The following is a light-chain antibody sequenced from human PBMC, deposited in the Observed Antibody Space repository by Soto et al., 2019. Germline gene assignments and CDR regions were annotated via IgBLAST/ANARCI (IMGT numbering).Light chain of an antibody. V-gene: IGKV3-11*01. J-gene: IGKJ4*01. CDR2: DAS. Sequence: EIVLTQSPAILSLSPGEKATLSCRASQSVSGSLGWYQQKPGQAPRLIIYDASVRATGIPARFSGSGSGTDFTLTISNLEPEDFAVYYCQEGTYWPAFGGGTKVEIK. CDR3: QEGTYWPA. CDR1: QSVSGS.